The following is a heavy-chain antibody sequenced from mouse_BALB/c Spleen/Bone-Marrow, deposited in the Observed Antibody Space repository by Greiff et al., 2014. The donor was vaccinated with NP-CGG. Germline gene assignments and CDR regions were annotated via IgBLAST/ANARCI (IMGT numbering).Heavy chain of an antibody. CDR2: IYPYNGGT. CDR3: ARRFITTAAWFAY. CDR1: GYTFTDYN. D-gene: IGHD1-2*01. J-gene: IGHJ3*01. Sequence: EVQLQQSGPELVKPGASVKISCKASGYTFTDYNMHWVKQSHEKSLEWIGYIYPYNGGTGYNQKFKSKATLTVDNSSSTAYMELRSLTSEDSAVYYCARRFITTAAWFAYWGQGTLVTVSA. V-gene: IGHV1S29*02.